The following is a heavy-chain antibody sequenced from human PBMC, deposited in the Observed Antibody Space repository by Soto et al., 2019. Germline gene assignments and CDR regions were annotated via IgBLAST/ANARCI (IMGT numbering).Heavy chain of an antibody. CDR1: GFSFSSYW. J-gene: IGHJ4*02. CDR3: ARERGGYSSDF. D-gene: IGHD2-15*01. Sequence: EVQLVESGGGLVQPGGSPRLSCAASGFSFSSYWMHWLRQVPGKGLVWASRFIGVGDYTNYADSVKGRFTISRDKAKNTLYLQMNSLRAEDTAVYYCARERGGYSSDFWGQGTLVTVSS. CDR2: FIGVGDYT. V-gene: IGHV3-74*01.